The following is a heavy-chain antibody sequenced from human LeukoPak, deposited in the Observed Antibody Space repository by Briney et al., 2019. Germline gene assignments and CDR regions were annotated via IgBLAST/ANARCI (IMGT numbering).Heavy chain of an antibody. CDR2: ISRWGST. Sequence: SGTLSLTCAVSGDSIETSPWWSWVRQPPEKGLEWIGEISRWGSTNYNSSVKSRVTISVDTSKNQFSLKLSSVTAADTAVYYCARGKSKFDYWGQGTLVTVSS. CDR3: ARGKSKFDY. J-gene: IGHJ4*02. CDR1: GDSIETSPW. V-gene: IGHV4-4*02.